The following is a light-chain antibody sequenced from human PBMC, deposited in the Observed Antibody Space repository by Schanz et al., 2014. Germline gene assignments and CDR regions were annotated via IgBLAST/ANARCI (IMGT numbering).Light chain of an antibody. J-gene: IGKJ1*01. CDR2: HAS. V-gene: IGKV3-15*01. CDR3: QQYNNWPPWT. Sequence: EIVLTQSPGTLSLSPGERATLSCRASQSVSSSYLAWYQQKPGQAPRLLIYHASTRATGIPARFSGSGSGTEFTLPISSLQSEDFAVYYCQQYNNWPPWTFGQGTKVEIK. CDR1: QSVSSSY.